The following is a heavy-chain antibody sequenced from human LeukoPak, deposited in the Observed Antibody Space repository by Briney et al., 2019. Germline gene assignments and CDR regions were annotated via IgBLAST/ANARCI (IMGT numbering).Heavy chain of an antibody. D-gene: IGHD3-3*01. V-gene: IGHV3-23*01. CDR2: ISDSGGRT. Sequence: GGSLRLSCAASGFSFSSFVMNWVRQSPGKGLEWVTGISDSGGRTYYSDSVNGRFTISRDNSKNTLFLQMNSLRAEDTALYYCAKDRIGVLPDAFDIWGQGTMVTVSS. CDR3: AKDRIGVLPDAFDI. CDR1: GFSFSSFV. J-gene: IGHJ3*02.